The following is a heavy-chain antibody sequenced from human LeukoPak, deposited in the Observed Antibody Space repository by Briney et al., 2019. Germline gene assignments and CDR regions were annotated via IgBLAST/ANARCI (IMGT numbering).Heavy chain of an antibody. CDR1: GYTFTSYY. J-gene: IGHJ4*02. CDR2: INPSGGDT. Sequence: ASVRVSCKASGYTFTSYYMHWVRQAPGQGLEWMGIINPSGGDTSYAQKFQGRLTMTRDTSTNTVYMELTSLRSEDTAVYYCAREVMDNLRFDYWGQGTLVTVSS. D-gene: IGHD1-14*01. CDR3: AREVMDNLRFDY. V-gene: IGHV1-46*01.